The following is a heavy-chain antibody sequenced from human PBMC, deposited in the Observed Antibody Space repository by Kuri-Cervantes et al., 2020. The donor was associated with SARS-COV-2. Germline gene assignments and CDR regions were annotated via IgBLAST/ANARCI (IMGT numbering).Heavy chain of an antibody. V-gene: IGHV3-73*01. Sequence: GGSLRLSCAASGFTFSGSAMHWVRQASGKGLEWVGHIRSKANSYATAYAASVKGRFTISRDDSKNTAYLQMNSLKTEDTAVYYCSRSTVTSPLYGMDVWGQGTTVTVSS. J-gene: IGHJ6*02. CDR2: IRSKANSYAT. D-gene: IGHD4-17*01. CDR1: GFTFSGSA. CDR3: SRSTVTSPLYGMDV.